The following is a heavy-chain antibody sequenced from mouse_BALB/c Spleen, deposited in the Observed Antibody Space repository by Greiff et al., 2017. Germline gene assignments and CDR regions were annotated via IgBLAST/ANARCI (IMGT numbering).Heavy chain of an antibody. CDR3: ARRITTVSYFDY. D-gene: IGHD2-4*01. J-gene: IGHJ2*01. CDR1: GFAFSSYD. V-gene: IGHV5-12-1*01. Sequence: EVKLMESGGGLVKPGGSLKLSCAASGFAFSSYDMSWVRQTPEKRLEWVAYISSGGGSTYYPDTVKGRLTISRDNAKNTLYLQMSSLKSEDTAMYYCARRITTVSYFDYWGQGTTLTVSS. CDR2: ISSGGGST.